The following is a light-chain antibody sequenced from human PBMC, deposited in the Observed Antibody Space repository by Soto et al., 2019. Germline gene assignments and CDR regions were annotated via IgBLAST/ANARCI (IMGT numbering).Light chain of an antibody. Sequence: EIVLTQSPGTLSLSPGERVTLSCRASQSLSGNYLAWYQQKPGQAPKFLIYGASNMATDIPDRFSGGGSGTDFSLTIHRLEPEDSAVYYCQQYGHSPITFGQGTRLEIK. CDR2: GAS. V-gene: IGKV3-20*01. CDR3: QQYGHSPIT. J-gene: IGKJ5*01. CDR1: QSLSGNY.